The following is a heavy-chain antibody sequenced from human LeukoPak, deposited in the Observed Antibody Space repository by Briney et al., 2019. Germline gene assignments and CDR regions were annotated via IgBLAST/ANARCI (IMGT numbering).Heavy chain of an antibody. CDR2: IYYSGST. CDR1: GGSISSSSYY. J-gene: IGHJ4*02. D-gene: IGHD3-10*01. V-gene: IGHV4-39*07. CDR3: ARDGWFGGLLPDY. Sequence: PSETLSLTCTVSGGSISSSSYYWGWIRQPPGKGLEWIGSIYYSGSTYYNPSLKSRVTISVDTSKNQFSLKLSSVTAADTAVYYCARDGWFGGLLPDYWGQGTLVTVSS.